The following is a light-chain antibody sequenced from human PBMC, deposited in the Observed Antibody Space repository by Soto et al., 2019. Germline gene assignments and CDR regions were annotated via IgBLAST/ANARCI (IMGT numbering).Light chain of an antibody. CDR1: QSVSSSY. Sequence: IALTQSPGTLCLSPGERATLSWLASQSVSSSYLAWYQQKPGQAPRLLIYGASNRATGIPARFSGSGSGTDFTLTISSLEPEDFAVYYCQQRSNWPITFGQGTRLEI. CDR3: QQRSNWPIT. V-gene: IGKV3D-20*02. J-gene: IGKJ5*01. CDR2: GAS.